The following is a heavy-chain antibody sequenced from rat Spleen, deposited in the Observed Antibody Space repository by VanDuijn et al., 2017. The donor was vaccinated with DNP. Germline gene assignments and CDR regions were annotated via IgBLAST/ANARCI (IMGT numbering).Heavy chain of an antibody. J-gene: IGHJ3*01. V-gene: IGHV5-25*01. CDR1: GFTFSNYY. CDR2: ISTSGSRT. CDR3: ATLAEMVMPPFAY. D-gene: IGHD1-12*03. Sequence: EVQLVESGGGLVQPGRSLKLSCAASGFTFSNYYMAWVRQAPKKGLEWVATISTSGSRTYYPDAVKGRFTISRDNAKSSLYLQMDSLRSEDTATYYCATLAEMVMPPFAYWGQGTLVTVSS.